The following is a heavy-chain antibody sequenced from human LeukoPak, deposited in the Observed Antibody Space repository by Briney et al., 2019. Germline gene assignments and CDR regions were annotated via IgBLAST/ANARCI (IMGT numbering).Heavy chain of an antibody. D-gene: IGHD2/OR15-2a*01. CDR3: ASEQNYDAFDI. J-gene: IGHJ3*02. V-gene: IGHV1-2*02. Sequence: XWVRQAPGQGLEWMGWINPNSGGTNYAQKFQGRVTMTRDTSISTAYMELSRLRSDDTAVYYCASEQNYDAFDIWGQGTMVTVSS. CDR2: INPNSGGT.